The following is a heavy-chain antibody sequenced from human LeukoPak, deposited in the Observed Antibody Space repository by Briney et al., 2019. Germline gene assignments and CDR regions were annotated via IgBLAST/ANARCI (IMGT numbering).Heavy chain of an antibody. CDR1: GGSISSSSYY. D-gene: IGHD6-13*01. Sequence: SETLSLTCTVSGGSISSSSYYWGWIRQPPGKGLEWIGSIYYSGSTYYNPSLKSRVTISVDTSKNQFSLKLSSVTAADTAVYYCARGWQQLVRVFDYWGQGTLVTVSS. J-gene: IGHJ4*02. CDR3: ARGWQQLVRVFDY. V-gene: IGHV4-39*07. CDR2: IYYSGST.